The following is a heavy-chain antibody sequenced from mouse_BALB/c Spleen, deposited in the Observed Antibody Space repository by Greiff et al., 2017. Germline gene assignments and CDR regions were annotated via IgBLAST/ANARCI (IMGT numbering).Heavy chain of an antibody. V-gene: IGHV5-4*02. CDR1: GFTFSDYY. CDR3: ARGRYDDFDY. D-gene: IGHD2-14*01. CDR2: ISDGGSYT. Sequence: EVQLVESGGGLVQPGGSLKLSCAASGFTFSDYYMYWVRQTPEKRLEWVATISDGGSYTYYPDSVKGRFTISRDNAKNNLYLQMSSLKSEDTAMYYCARGRYDDFDYWGQGTTLTVSS. J-gene: IGHJ2*01.